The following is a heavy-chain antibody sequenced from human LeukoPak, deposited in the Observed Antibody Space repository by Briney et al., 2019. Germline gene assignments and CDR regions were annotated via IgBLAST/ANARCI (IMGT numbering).Heavy chain of an antibody. J-gene: IGHJ4*02. D-gene: IGHD2-15*01. CDR1: GYSFPNYW. CDR3: ERQDEGSYYDY. Sequence: GESLKISRKGSGYSFPNYWIGWVRQMPGKGLEWMGIIYPGDSDTRYSPSFQGQVTISADMSISTAYLQWSSLKASDTAMYYCERQDEGSYYDYWGQGTLVTVSS. CDR2: IYPGDSDT. V-gene: IGHV5-51*01.